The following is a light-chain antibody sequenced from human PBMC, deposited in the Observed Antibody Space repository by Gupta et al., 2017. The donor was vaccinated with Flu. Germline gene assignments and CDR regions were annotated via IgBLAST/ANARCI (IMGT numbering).Light chain of an antibody. V-gene: IGKV3-11*01. CDR1: ESVSNY. CDR3: QQRRNWWT. J-gene: IGKJ1*01. CDR2: DVC. Sequence: IVLTQSPSTLSLSPGERATPSCRGSESVSNYLAWYQQKPGQAPRLIIYDVCKRATGIPVRFSGRGAGTDFTLTSSRVEHEDFAVYYWQQRRNWWTFGQGTKVEIK.